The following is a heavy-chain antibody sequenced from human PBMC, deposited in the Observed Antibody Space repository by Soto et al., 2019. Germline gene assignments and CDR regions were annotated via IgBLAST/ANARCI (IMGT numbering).Heavy chain of an antibody. CDR3: ARDQRYDFWSGYYTPGSYYYYMDV. CDR1: GFTFSSYA. D-gene: IGHD3-3*01. V-gene: IGHV3-64*01. J-gene: IGHJ6*03. CDR2: ISSNGGST. Sequence: GGSLRLSCAASGFTFSSYAMHWVRQAPGKGLEYVSAISSNGGSTYYANSVKGRFTISRDNSKNTLYVQMGSLRAEEMAGYYCARDQRYDFWSGYYTPGSYYYYMDVWGKGTTVTVSS.